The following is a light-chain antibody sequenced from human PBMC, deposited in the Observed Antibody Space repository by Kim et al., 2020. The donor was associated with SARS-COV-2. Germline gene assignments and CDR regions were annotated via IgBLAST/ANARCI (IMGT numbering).Light chain of an antibody. CDR2: GAS. Sequence: EMVVTQSPATLSVSPGERATLSCRASQSVSSYLAWYQQKPGQAPRLLIYGASTRATGIPARFSGSGSGTEFTLTISSLQSEDFAVYYCQQYNNWPPYTFGQGTKLEIK. J-gene: IGKJ2*01. CDR1: QSVSSY. V-gene: IGKV3-15*01. CDR3: QQYNNWPPYT.